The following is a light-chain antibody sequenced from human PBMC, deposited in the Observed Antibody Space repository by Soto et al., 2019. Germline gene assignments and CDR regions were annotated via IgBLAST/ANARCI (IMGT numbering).Light chain of an antibody. Sequence: IVLTQSPATLSLSLGERATLSCGASQSVSSNLAWYQQKPGQPPRLLIYDASNRATGIPARFSGSGSGTDFTLTISSLEPEDFAVYYCQQRRIWPLTFGGGTKVEIK. J-gene: IGKJ4*01. CDR3: QQRRIWPLT. CDR2: DAS. V-gene: IGKV3-11*01. CDR1: QSVSSN.